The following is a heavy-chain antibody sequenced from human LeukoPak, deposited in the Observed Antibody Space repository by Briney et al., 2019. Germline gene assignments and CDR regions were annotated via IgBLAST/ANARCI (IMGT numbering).Heavy chain of an antibody. CDR1: GFTFSSYS. J-gene: IGHJ4*02. V-gene: IGHV3-48*01. D-gene: IGHD3-22*01. Sequence: GGSLRLSCAASGFTFSSYSMNWVRQAPGKGLEWVSYISSSSSTIYYADSVKGRFTIFRDNSKNTLYLQMNSLRAEDTAVYYCAKDLGRGNYYDSSPYWGQGTLVTVSS. CDR2: ISSSSSTI. CDR3: AKDLGRGNYYDSSPY.